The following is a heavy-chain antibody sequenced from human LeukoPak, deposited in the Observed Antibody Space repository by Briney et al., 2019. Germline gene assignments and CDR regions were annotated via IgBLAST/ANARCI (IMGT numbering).Heavy chain of an antibody. CDR3: AREARVGGAMVTYFQH. J-gene: IGHJ1*01. CDR1: GGTFSSYA. Sequence: GSSVKVSCKASGGTFSSYAISWVRQAPGQGLEWMGGIIPIFGTANYAQKFQGRVTITADKSTSTAYMELSSLRSEDTAVYYCAREARVGGAMVTYFQHWGQGTLVTVSS. D-gene: IGHD5-18*01. CDR2: IIPIFGTA. V-gene: IGHV1-69*06.